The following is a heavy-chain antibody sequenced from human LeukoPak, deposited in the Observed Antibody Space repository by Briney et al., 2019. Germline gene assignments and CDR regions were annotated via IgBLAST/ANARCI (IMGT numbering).Heavy chain of an antibody. D-gene: IGHD1-26*01. V-gene: IGHV3-66*01. CDR1: GFAVSSNY. Sequence: GGSLRLSCAASGFAVSSNYMSWVRQAPGEGLEWVSVIYSGGSTYYADSVTCRFTIPRANAKNTLYLLMNSLRAEDTAVYYCTREVSGSLYFDYWVQGTLVTVSS. CDR3: TREVSGSLYFDY. J-gene: IGHJ4*02. CDR2: IYSGGST.